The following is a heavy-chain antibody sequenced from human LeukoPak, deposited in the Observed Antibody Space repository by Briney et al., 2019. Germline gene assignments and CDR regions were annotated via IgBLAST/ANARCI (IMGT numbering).Heavy chain of an antibody. J-gene: IGHJ5*02. V-gene: IGHV3-53*01. CDR2: IYSGGST. Sequence: PGGSLRLSCAASGFTVSSNYMSWVRQAPGKGLEWVSVIYSGGSTYDADSVKGRFTISRDNSKNTLHLQMNSLRADDTAVYYCARETPSIAARPGWLGWFDPWGQGTLVTVSS. CDR1: GFTVSSNY. CDR3: ARETPSIAARPGWLGWFDP. D-gene: IGHD6-6*01.